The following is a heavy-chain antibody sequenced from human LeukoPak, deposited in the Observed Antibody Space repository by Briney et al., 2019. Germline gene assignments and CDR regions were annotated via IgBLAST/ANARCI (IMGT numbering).Heavy chain of an antibody. CDR1: ADSFSSHY. CDR3: ARDLVTVTKGFDI. V-gene: IGHV4-59*11. D-gene: IGHD4-17*01. CDR2: ISYIGTT. Sequence: SETLSLTCAVSADSFSSHYWTWLRQPPGKGLEWIGYISYIGTTNYNPSLKSRVTISIDTSKNQFSLKLSSVTAADTAVYYCARDLVTVTKGFDIWGQGTMVSVSA. J-gene: IGHJ3*02.